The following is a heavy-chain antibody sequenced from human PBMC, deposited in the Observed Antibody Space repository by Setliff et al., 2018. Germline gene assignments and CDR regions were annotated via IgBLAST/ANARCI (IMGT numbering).Heavy chain of an antibody. J-gene: IGHJ4*02. V-gene: IGHV1-69*13. Sequence: SVKVSCKISGGTLSNSAISWVRQAPGQGLEWMGGIIPLLGTAKYAEKFKGRVTTTADESTSTAYMELSSLRSEDTAVYYCARYYHDSRGFSYYFDYWGQGTLVTVSS. CDR3: ARYYHDSRGFSYYFDY. D-gene: IGHD3-22*01. CDR2: IIPLLGTA. CDR1: GGTLSNSA.